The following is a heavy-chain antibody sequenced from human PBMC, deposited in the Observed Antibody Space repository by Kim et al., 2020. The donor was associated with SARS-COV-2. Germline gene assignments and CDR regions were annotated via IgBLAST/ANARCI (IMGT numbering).Heavy chain of an antibody. CDR3: ARTTEGYSSGWYDY. CDR1: GGSFSGYY. Sequence: SETLSLTCAVYGGSFSGYYWSWIRQPPGKGLEWIGEINHSGSTNYNPSLKSRVTISVDTSKNQFSLKLSSVTAADTAVYYCARTTEGYSSGWYDYWGQGTLVTVSS. CDR2: INHSGST. J-gene: IGHJ4*02. D-gene: IGHD6-19*01. V-gene: IGHV4-34*01.